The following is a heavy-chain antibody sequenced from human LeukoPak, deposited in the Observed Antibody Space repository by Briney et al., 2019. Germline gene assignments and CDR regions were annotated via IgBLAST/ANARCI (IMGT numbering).Heavy chain of an antibody. D-gene: IGHD3-10*01. CDR3: ARGHGSGYTNYFDP. CDR1: GYTFTSYD. J-gene: IGHJ5*02. Sequence: ASVKVSCEASGYTFTSYDTNWVRQAPGQGLEWMGIINPTGGSAGFAQKFQGRVTMTRDMSTSTFYMELSSLRSEDTAVYYCARGHGSGYTNYFDPWGQGTLVTVSS. CDR2: INPTGGSA. V-gene: IGHV1-46*01.